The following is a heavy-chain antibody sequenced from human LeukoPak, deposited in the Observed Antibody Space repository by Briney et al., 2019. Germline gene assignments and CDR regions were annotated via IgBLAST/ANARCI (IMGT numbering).Heavy chain of an antibody. V-gene: IGHV3-30*18. J-gene: IGHJ4*02. CDR2: ISYDGSNK. CDR3: AKITGGMYDCSNYPDY. CDR1: GFTFSSYG. D-gene: IGHD4-11*01. Sequence: PGGSLRLSCAASGFTFSSYGMHWVRQAPGKGLEWVAVISYDGSNKYYADSVKGRFTISRDNSKNTLYLQMNSLRAEDTAVYYCAKITGGMYDCSNYPDYWGQGTLVTVSS.